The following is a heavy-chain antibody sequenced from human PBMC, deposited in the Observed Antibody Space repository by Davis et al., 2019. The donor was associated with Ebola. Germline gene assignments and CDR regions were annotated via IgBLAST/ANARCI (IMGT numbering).Heavy chain of an antibody. J-gene: IGHJ6*04. CDR1: GYTFTTYT. Sequence: ASVKVSCKASGYTFTTYTFTWVRQAPGQGLEWMGWISPYNGNTKYAQKLQGRLTMTTDISTSTAYMELRSLGSDGTAVYYCARDMGYSARYYAMDVWGKGTTVTVSS. D-gene: IGHD3-16*01. CDR3: ARDMGYSARYYAMDV. CDR2: ISPYNGNT. V-gene: IGHV1-18*04.